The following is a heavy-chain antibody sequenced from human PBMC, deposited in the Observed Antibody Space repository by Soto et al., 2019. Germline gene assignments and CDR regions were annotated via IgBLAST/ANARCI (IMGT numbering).Heavy chain of an antibody. D-gene: IGHD7-27*01. Sequence: GGSLRLSCAASGFTFSSYAMSWVRQAPGKGLEWVSAISGSGGSTYYADSVKGRFTISRDNSKNTLYLQMNSLRAEDTAVYYCAKDGELGIAPHDAFEIWGQGTMVTVSS. J-gene: IGHJ3*02. CDR3: AKDGELGIAPHDAFEI. CDR1: GFTFSSYA. CDR2: ISGSGGST. V-gene: IGHV3-23*01.